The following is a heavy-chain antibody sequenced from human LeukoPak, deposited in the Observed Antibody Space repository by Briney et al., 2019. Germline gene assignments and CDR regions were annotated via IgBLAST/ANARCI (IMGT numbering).Heavy chain of an antibody. CDR3: ARTPAFVVVPAAPFDY. V-gene: IGHV1-46*01. Sequence: GASVTVSCKASGYTFTSYYMHWVRQAPGQGLEWMGIINPSGGSTSYAQKFQGRVTMTRDTSTSTVYMELSSLRSEDTAVYYCARTPAFVVVPAAPFDYWGQGTLVTVSS. D-gene: IGHD2-2*01. CDR2: INPSGGST. CDR1: GYTFTSYY. J-gene: IGHJ4*02.